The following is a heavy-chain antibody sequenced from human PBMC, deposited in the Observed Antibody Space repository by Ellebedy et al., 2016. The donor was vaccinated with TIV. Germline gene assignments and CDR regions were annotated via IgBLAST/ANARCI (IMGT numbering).Heavy chain of an antibody. Sequence: GESLKISCSASGFTFSTYSIHWVRQAPGEGLEYVSTISTNGVTAFYADSVRARFIISRDNSRNSVYVQMSILRAEDTAVYYCVREGVPRGFDIWGQGTMVTVSS. V-gene: IGHV3-64*05. CDR3: VREGVPRGFDI. J-gene: IGHJ3*02. CDR1: GFTFSTYS. CDR2: ISTNGVTA. D-gene: IGHD2-2*01.